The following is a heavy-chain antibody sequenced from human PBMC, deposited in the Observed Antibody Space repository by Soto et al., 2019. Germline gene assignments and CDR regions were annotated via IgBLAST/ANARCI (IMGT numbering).Heavy chain of an antibody. V-gene: IGHV1-69*13. D-gene: IGHD5-12*01. CDR3: ARDRSRDGYNFRAYYYYGMDV. CDR2: IIAIFGTA. CDR1: GYTFTNYG. Sequence: ASVKVSCKASGYTFTNYGISWVRQAPGQGLEWMGGIIAIFGTANYAQKLQGRVTITADESTSTAYMELSSLRSEDTAVYYCARDRSRDGYNFRAYYYYGMDVWGQGTTVTVSS. J-gene: IGHJ6*02.